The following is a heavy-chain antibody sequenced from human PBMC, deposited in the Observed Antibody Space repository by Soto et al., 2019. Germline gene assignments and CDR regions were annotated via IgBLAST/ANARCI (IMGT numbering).Heavy chain of an antibody. CDR1: GGSISSPSYY. Sequence: PSETLSLTCTVSGGSISSPSYYWGWIRQPPGKGLEWIGTIYYSGTTYYNPSLKSRVTISVDTSKNQFSLKLSSVTAADTAVYSCARLDILTSYYSYFDSWGQGTLVTVSS. V-gene: IGHV4-39*01. CDR3: ARLDILTSYYSYFDS. J-gene: IGHJ4*02. D-gene: IGHD3-9*01. CDR2: IYYSGTT.